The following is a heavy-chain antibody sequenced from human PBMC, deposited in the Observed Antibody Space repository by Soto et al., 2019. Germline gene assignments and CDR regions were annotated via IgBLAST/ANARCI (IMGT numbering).Heavy chain of an antibody. CDR1: GFTFRSYS. CDR3: ARVRVSCSGGTCYSAPFDY. J-gene: IGHJ4*02. V-gene: IGHV3-21*01. D-gene: IGHD2-15*01. Sequence: PGGSLRLSCAASGFTFRSYSMIWVRQAPGKGLEWVSSISSSGSYIYYADSVKGRFTISRDDAKNSLYLQMNSLRAEDTAVYYCARVRVSCSGGTCYSAPFDYWGQGTLVTVSS. CDR2: ISSSGSYI.